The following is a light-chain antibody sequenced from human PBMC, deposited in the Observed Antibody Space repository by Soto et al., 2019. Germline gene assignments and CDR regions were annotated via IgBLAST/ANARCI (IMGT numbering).Light chain of an antibody. Sequence: EIEMTQSPATLSVSVGERATLACRASQAVSTNLPWYQQKPGQAPRLLIYAASTRAAGIPDRFSGSGSGTGFTLTITSLQSEDFAVYYCQHYNNWPFTFGPGTKVDIK. J-gene: IGKJ3*01. CDR2: AAS. CDR3: QHYNNWPFT. V-gene: IGKV3-15*01. CDR1: QAVSTN.